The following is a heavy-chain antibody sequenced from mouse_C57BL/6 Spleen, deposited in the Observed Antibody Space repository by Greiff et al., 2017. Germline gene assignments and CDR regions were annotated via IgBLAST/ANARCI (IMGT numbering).Heavy chain of an antibody. D-gene: IGHD1-3*01. Sequence: VQLQQSGPELVKPGASVKIPCKASGYTFTDYNMDWVKQSHGKSLEWIGDINPNNGGTIYNQKFKGKATLTVDKSSSTAYMELRSLTSEDTAVYYCARGITHWYFDVWGTGTTVTVSS. J-gene: IGHJ1*03. CDR3: ARGITHWYFDV. CDR1: GYTFTDYN. CDR2: INPNNGGT. V-gene: IGHV1-18*01.